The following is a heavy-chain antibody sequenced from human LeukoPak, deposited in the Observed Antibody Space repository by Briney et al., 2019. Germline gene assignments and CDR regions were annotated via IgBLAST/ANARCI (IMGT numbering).Heavy chain of an antibody. CDR3: ARQTFGALYFDS. V-gene: IGHV4-61*02. J-gene: IGHJ4*02. Sequence: SQTLSLTCIVSGGSISRGSYYWSWIRQPAGKGLEWMGRIYNSGSTNYNPSLKSRVTISTDMSKNQISLKLSSVTAADTAVYYCARQTFGALYFDSWGQGTLVIVSS. CDR2: IYNSGST. D-gene: IGHD3-10*01. CDR1: GGSISRGSYY.